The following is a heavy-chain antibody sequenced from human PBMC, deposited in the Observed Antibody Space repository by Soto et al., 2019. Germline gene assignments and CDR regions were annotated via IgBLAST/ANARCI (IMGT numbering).Heavy chain of an antibody. CDR2: IKQDGSEK. CDR1: GFTFSSYW. D-gene: IGHD5-18*01. J-gene: IGHJ4*02. Sequence: EVQLVESGGGLVQPGGSLRLSCAASGFTFSSYWMSWVRQAPGKGLEWVANIKQDGSEKYYVDSVKGRFTISRDNAKNSLYLQMNSLRDEDTAVYYCARAGYVYSYDQGDFDYWGQGTLVTVSS. CDR3: ARAGYVYSYDQGDFDY. V-gene: IGHV3-7*05.